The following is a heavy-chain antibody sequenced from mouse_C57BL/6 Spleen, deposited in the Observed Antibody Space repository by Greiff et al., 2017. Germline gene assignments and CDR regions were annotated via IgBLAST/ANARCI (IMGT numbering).Heavy chain of an antibody. Sequence: QVQLQQPGAELVRPGSSVKLSCKASGYTFTGYWMHWVKQRPIQGLEWIGNIDPSDSETHYNQKFKDKATLTVDKSSSTASMQLSSLTSEDSAVYSCARLPGGENWYFDVGGTGTTVTVSS. J-gene: IGHJ1*03. CDR3: ARLPGGENWYFDV. V-gene: IGHV1-52*01. CDR2: IDPSDSET. CDR1: GYTFTGYW.